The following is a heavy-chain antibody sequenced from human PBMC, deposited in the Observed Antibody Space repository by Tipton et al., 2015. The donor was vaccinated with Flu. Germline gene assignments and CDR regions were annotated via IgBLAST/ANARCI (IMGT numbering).Heavy chain of an antibody. D-gene: IGHD2-15*01. CDR3: AREEYCSGGTCYEGWFDP. V-gene: IGHV4-59*12. CDR1: GGSISSYY. CDR2: IYYSGST. Sequence: TLSLTCTVSGGSISSYYWSWIRQPPGKGLEWIGYIYYSGSTNYNPSLKSRVTMSVDTSKNQFSLKLSSVTAADTAVYYCAREEYCSGGTCYEGWFDPWGQGTLVTVSS. J-gene: IGHJ5*02.